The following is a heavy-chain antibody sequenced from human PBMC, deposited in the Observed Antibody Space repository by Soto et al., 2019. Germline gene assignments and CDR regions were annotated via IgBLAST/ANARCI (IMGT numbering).Heavy chain of an antibody. V-gene: IGHV1-69*01. Sequence: QVQLVQSGAEVKKPGSSVKVSCKASGGTFSSYAISWVRQAPGQGLEWMGGIIPIFGTANYAQKFQGRVTITADETKSSGYMGVGRLRTEDTGVYYLARGWILYSSSSGYFQHWGQGTLVTVSS. CDR3: ARGWILYSSSSGYFQH. D-gene: IGHD6-6*01. CDR2: IIPIFGTA. J-gene: IGHJ1*01. CDR1: GGTFSSYA.